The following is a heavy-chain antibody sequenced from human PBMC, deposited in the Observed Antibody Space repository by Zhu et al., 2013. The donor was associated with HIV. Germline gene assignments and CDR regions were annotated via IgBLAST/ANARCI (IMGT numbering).Heavy chain of an antibody. Sequence: VQLVESGGGVVQPGSSLRLSCAASGFTFSQYGMQWVRQAPGKGLEWVAVISFDGRVTYYADSVKGRFTISRDNSKNTLHLQVNSLRPEDTAVYYCAKEITPQSSNGWPFDYWGQGTLVTVSS. V-gene: IGHV3-30*18. CDR1: GFTFSQYG. CDR3: AKEITPQSSNGWPFDY. D-gene: IGHD6-19*01. J-gene: IGHJ4*02. CDR2: ISFDGRVT.